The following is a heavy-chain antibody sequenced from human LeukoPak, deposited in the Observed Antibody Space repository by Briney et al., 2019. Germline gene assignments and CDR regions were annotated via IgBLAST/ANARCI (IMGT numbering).Heavy chain of an antibody. J-gene: IGHJ4*02. Sequence: SGGSLRLSCAGSGFTFSIFWMSWVRQAPGKGLEWVANIRQDGSERYYMDSVKGRFTISRDNAKNSLYLQMNSLRAEDTAVYYCARDSGVRDFDCRGQGTLVTVSS. V-gene: IGHV3-7*04. D-gene: IGHD3-3*01. CDR1: GFTFSIFW. CDR3: ARDSGVRDFDC. CDR2: IRQDGSER.